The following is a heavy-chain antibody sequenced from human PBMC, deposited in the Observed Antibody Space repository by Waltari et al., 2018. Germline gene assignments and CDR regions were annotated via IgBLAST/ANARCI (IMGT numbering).Heavy chain of an antibody. CDR3: ARAAGELLPYYLDY. D-gene: IGHD1-26*01. CDR2: IYYSGSP. Sequence: QVQLQESGPGLVKPSETLSLTCTVSGGSISSHYWSWIRQPPGKGLEWIGYIYYSGSPNYNPSLKSRVTISVDTSKNQFSLKLSSVTAADTAVYYCARAAGELLPYYLDYWGQGTLVTVSS. J-gene: IGHJ4*02. V-gene: IGHV4-59*11. CDR1: GGSISSHY.